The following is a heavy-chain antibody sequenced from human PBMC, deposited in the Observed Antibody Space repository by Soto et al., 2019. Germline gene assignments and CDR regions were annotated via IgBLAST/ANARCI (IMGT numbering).Heavy chain of an antibody. CDR2: ISYDGGDK. V-gene: IGHV3-30-3*01. Sequence: QVQLVESGGGVAHPGRSLRLSCAASGFTFSDYPMHWVRQAPGKGLQWVAVISYDGGDKYYADSVKGRFTISRDNSKSTLYLQMNSLRAEDTAVYYCARDVSFVEDPLYYFDYWGQGTLVTDSS. CDR3: ARDVSFVEDPLYYFDY. CDR1: GFTFSDYP. D-gene: IGHD3-10*01. J-gene: IGHJ4*02.